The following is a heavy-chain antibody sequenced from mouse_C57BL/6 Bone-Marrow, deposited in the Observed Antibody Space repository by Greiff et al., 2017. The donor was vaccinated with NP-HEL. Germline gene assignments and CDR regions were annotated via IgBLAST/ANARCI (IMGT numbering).Heavy chain of an antibody. J-gene: IGHJ2*01. V-gene: IGHV10-3*01. CDR3: VRDGGRGYYFDY. D-gene: IGHD3-3*01. CDR1: GFTFNTYA. Sequence: DVHLVESGGGLVQPKGSLKLSCAASGFTFNTYAMHWVRQAPGKGLEWVARTRSKSSTYAPYYADSVKDRFTISRDDSQSMLYLQMNNLKTEDTAMYYCVRDGGRGYYFDYWGQGTTLTVSS. CDR2: TRSKSSTYAP.